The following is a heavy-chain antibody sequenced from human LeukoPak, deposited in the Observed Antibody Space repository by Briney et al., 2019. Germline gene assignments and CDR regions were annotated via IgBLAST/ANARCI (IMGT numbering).Heavy chain of an antibody. V-gene: IGHV1-69*05. J-gene: IGHJ6*04. Sequence: ASVKVSCKASGGTFSSYAISWVRQAPGQGLEWMGGIIPIFGTANYAQKFQGRVTITTDESTSTAYMELSSLRSEDTAVYYCASGGYDILTGPRYYYYGMDVWGKGTTVTVSS. CDR2: IIPIFGTA. CDR1: GGTFSSYA. CDR3: ASGGYDILTGPRYYYYGMDV. D-gene: IGHD3-9*01.